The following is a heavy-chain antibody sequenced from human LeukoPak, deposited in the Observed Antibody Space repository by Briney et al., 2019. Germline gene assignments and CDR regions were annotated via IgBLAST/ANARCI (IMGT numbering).Heavy chain of an antibody. CDR1: GYSISSGYY. V-gene: IGHV4-38-2*02. CDR2: IYHSGST. D-gene: IGHD3-10*01. J-gene: IGHJ6*02. CDR3: ARERYYYGSGSYTRYYGMDV. Sequence: SETLSLTCTVSGYSISSGYYWGWIRQPPGKGLEWIGSIYHSGSTYYNPSLKSRVTISVDTSKNQFSLKLSSVTAADTAVYYCARERYYYGSGSYTRYYGMDVWGQGTTVTVSS.